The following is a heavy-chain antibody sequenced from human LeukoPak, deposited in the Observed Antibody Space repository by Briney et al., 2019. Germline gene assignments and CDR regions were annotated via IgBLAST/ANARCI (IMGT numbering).Heavy chain of an antibody. D-gene: IGHD3-10*01. Sequence: GGSLRLSCAASGFTFSSYAMHWVRQAPGKGLEWVAVISYDGSNKYYADSVKGRFTISRDNAKNSLYLQMNSLRAEDTAVYYCARPDALGYGSGSYSWGQGTLVTVSS. CDR1: GFTFSSYA. J-gene: IGHJ5*02. V-gene: IGHV3-30-3*01. CDR3: ARPDALGYGSGSYS. CDR2: ISYDGSNK.